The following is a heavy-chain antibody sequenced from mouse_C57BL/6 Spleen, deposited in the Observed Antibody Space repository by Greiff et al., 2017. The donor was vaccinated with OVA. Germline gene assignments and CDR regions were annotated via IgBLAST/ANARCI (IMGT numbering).Heavy chain of an antibody. CDR1: GYTFTSYG. V-gene: IGHV1-81*01. J-gene: IGHJ3*01. Sequence: VQLQQSGAELARPGASVKLSCKASGYTFTSYGISWVKQRTGQGLEWIGEIYPRSGNTYYNEKFKGKATLTADKSSSTAYMELRRLTSEDSAVYFCARSGGNWAYWGQGTLVTVSA. CDR2: IYPRSGNT. D-gene: IGHD2-1*01. CDR3: ARSGGNWAY.